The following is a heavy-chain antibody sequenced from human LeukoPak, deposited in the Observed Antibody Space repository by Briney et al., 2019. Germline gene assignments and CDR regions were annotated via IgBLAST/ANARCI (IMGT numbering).Heavy chain of an antibody. J-gene: IGHJ4*02. CDR2: IYYSGST. Sequence: SETLSLTCTVSGGSISSSSYYWGWIRQPPGKGLEWIGSIYYSGSTYYNPSLKSRVTISVDTSKNQFSLKLSSVTAADTAVYYCARESSGLYVDYWGQGTLVTVSS. CDR3: ARESSGLYVDY. D-gene: IGHD6-19*01. CDR1: GGSISSSSYY. V-gene: IGHV4-39*07.